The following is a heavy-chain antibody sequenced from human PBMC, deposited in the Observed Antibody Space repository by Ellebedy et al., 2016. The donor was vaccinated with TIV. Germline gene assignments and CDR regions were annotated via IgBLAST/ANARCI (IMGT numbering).Heavy chain of an antibody. CDR2: ISAYNGNT. Sequence: AASVKVSCKASEGTFSGYIISWVRQAPGQGLEWMGWISAYNGNTNYAQMLQGRVTMTTDTFTSTAYMELRSLRSDDTAVYYCARYCNSTTCSNWFDPWGQGTLVTVSS. J-gene: IGHJ5*02. D-gene: IGHD2-2*01. CDR1: EGTFSGYI. CDR3: ARYCNSTTCSNWFDP. V-gene: IGHV1-18*01.